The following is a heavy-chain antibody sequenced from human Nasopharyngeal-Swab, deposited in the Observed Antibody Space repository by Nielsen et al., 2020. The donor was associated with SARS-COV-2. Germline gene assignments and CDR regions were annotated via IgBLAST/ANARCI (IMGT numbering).Heavy chain of an antibody. CDR2: ISGSGGST. Sequence: WIRQPPGKGLEWVSAISGSGGSTYYADSVKGRFTISRDNSKNTLYLQMNSLRAEDTAVYYCAKGLQSVEGGWQWLVYIGDSNYYMDVWGKGTTVTVSS. CDR3: AKGLQSVEGGWQWLVYIGDSNYYMDV. D-gene: IGHD6-19*01. V-gene: IGHV3-23*01. J-gene: IGHJ6*03.